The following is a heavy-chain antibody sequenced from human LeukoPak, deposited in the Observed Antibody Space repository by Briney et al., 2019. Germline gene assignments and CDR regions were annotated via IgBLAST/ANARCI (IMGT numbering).Heavy chain of an antibody. CDR2: MNPNSGNT. CDR1: GYTFTNYD. CDR3: ARGFGYSYGSSSFDY. D-gene: IGHD5-18*01. V-gene: IGHV1-8*03. J-gene: IGHJ4*02. Sequence: ASVKVSCKASGYTFTNYDINWVRQATGQGLEWMGWMNPNSGNTGYAQKFQGRVTITRNTSISTAYMELSSLRSEDTAVYYCARGFGYSYGSSSFDYWGQGTLVTVSS.